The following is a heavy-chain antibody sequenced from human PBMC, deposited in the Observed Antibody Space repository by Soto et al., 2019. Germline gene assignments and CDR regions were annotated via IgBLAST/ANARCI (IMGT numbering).Heavy chain of an antibody. CDR3: ARDEGYCSGGSCFSYDYYCMDV. J-gene: IGHJ6*02. CDR1: GFTFSSYA. V-gene: IGHV3-30-3*01. CDR2: ISYDGSNK. Sequence: QVQLVESGGGVVQPGRSLRLSCAASGFTFSSYAMHWVRQAPGKGLEWVAVISYDGSNKYYADSVKGRFTISRDNSRNTLYLQMNSLRAEDTAVYYCARDEGYCSGGSCFSYDYYCMDVWGQGTTVTVSS. D-gene: IGHD2-15*01.